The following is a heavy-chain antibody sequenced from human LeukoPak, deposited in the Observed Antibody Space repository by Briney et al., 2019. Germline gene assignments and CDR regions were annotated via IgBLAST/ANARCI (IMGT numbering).Heavy chain of an antibody. J-gene: IGHJ4*02. CDR2: IYSGGST. D-gene: IGHD3-10*01. Sequence: GGSLRLSCAASGFTVSSNYMSWVRQAPGKGLEWVSVIYSGGSTYYADSVKGRFTISRDNSKNTLYLQMNSLRAEDTAVYYCARAAYSMVRGVNYFDYWGQGTLVTVSS. CDR1: GFTVSSNY. V-gene: IGHV3-53*01. CDR3: ARAAYSMVRGVNYFDY.